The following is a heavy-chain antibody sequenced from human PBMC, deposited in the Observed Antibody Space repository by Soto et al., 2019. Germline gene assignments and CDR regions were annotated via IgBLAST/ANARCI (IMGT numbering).Heavy chain of an antibody. V-gene: IGHV4-31*03. CDR1: GGSISSGGYY. Sequence: QVQLQESGPGLVKPSQTLSLTCTVSGGSISSGGYYWSWIRQHPGKGLEWIGYIYYSGSTYYNPSLKARVTISVDTSKNQFSRKLSSVNAADTAVYYCARGSTYYYDSSGYYYRTDAFDIWGQGTMVTVSS. CDR2: IYYSGST. CDR3: ARGSTYYYDSSGYYYRTDAFDI. J-gene: IGHJ3*02. D-gene: IGHD3-22*01.